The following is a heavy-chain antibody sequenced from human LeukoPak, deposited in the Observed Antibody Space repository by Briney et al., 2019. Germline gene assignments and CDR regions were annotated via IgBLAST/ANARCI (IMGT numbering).Heavy chain of an antibody. V-gene: IGHV1-2*02. CDR3: ARGGIYSSSWLPPDYYYMDV. D-gene: IGHD6-13*01. CDR2: INPNSGGT. J-gene: IGHJ6*03. Sequence: VASVKVSCKASGYTFTSYAMNWVRQAPGQGLEWMGWINPNSGGTNYAQKFQGRVTMTRDTSISTAYMELSRLRSDDTAVYYCARGGIYSSSWLPPDYYYMDVWGKGTTVTISS. CDR1: GYTFTSYA.